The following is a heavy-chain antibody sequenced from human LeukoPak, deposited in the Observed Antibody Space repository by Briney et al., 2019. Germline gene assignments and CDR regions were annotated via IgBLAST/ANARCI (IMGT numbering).Heavy chain of an antibody. Sequence: AVNVSCKASGYTFTSYGISWVRQAPGQGLEWMGWITAYYGNTNYAQKLQGRVSMTTDTSTSTAYMELRSLRSDDTAVYYCAREGPYDSSGYYAGVVDFWGQGTLVTVSS. CDR1: GYTFTSYG. V-gene: IGHV1-18*01. CDR3: AREGPYDSSGYYAGVVDF. J-gene: IGHJ4*02. CDR2: ITAYYGNT. D-gene: IGHD3-22*01.